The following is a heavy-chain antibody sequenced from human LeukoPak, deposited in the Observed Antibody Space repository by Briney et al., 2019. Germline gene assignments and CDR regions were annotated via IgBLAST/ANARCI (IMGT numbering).Heavy chain of an antibody. D-gene: IGHD1-26*01. V-gene: IGHV4-31*03. J-gene: IGHJ3*02. Sequence: SQTLSLTCTVSGGSISSGGSYWSWLRQHPGKGLEWIGYIYYSGSTNYNPSLKSRVTISVDTSKNQFSLKLSSVTAADTAVYYCARRKWGWTAFDIWGQGTMVTVSS. CDR1: GGSISSGGSY. CDR2: IYYSGST. CDR3: ARRKWGWTAFDI.